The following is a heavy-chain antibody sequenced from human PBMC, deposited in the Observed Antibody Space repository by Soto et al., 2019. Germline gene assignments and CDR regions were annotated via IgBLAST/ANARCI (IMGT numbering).Heavy chain of an antibody. Sequence: GGSLRLSCAASVFTFSSYAMSWVRQAPGKGLEWVSAISGSGGSTYYADSVKGRFTISRDNSKNTLYLQMNSLRAEDTAVYYCAKDMVRGVIIPYYFDYWGQGTLVTVSS. CDR2: ISGSGGST. CDR3: AKDMVRGVIIPYYFDY. J-gene: IGHJ4*02. CDR1: VFTFSSYA. V-gene: IGHV3-23*01. D-gene: IGHD3-10*01.